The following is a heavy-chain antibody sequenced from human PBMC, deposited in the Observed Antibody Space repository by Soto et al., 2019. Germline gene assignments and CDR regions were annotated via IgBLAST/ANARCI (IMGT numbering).Heavy chain of an antibody. V-gene: IGHV4-39*01. D-gene: IGHD3-22*01. Sequence: QLQLQESGPGLVKPSETLSLTCTVSGGSISTSSYYWGWIRQPPGKGLEWIGSIYYSRSTYYNPSLKSRVTISVDTSKNQFSLKLSSVTAADTAVYYCARDYDSSGDYWGQGTLVTVSS. J-gene: IGHJ4*02. CDR2: IYYSRST. CDR3: ARDYDSSGDY. CDR1: GGSISTSSYY.